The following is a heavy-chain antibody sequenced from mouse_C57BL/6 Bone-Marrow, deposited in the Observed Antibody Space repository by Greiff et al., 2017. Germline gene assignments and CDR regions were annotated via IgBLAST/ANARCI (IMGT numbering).Heavy chain of an antibody. V-gene: IGHV1-26*01. CDR1: GYTFTDYY. Sequence: VQLQQSGPELVKPGASVKISCKASGYTFTDYYMNWVKQSHGKSLEWIGDINPNNGGTSYNQKFKGKATLTVDKSSSTAYMELRSLTSEDSAVYYCARDDYDQGWFAYWGQGTLVTVAA. CDR3: ARDDYDQGWFAY. J-gene: IGHJ3*01. D-gene: IGHD2-4*01. CDR2: INPNNGGT.